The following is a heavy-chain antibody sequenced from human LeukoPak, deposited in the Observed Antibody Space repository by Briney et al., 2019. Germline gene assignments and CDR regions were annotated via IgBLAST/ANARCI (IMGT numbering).Heavy chain of an antibody. Sequence: ASVKVSCKASGYTFNTYYIHWVRQAPGQGLEWMGLVNPGGGDTTYAQNLQGRVTMTRDTSTSTVYMELSNLISEDTAVYYCARGPRGQRFDYWGQGTLVTVSS. CDR1: GYTFNTYY. CDR2: VNPGGGDT. V-gene: IGHV1-46*02. D-gene: IGHD1-1*01. CDR3: ARGPRGQRFDY. J-gene: IGHJ4*02.